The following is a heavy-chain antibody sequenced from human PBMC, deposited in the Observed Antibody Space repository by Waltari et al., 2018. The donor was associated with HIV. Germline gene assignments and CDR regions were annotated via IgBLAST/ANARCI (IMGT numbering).Heavy chain of an antibody. CDR2: INHSGST. D-gene: IGHD3-22*01. J-gene: IGHJ3*02. Sequence: QVQLQQWGAGLLKPSETLFLTCAVDGGSFSGYYWSWIRQPPGKGLEWIGEINHSGSTNYNPSLKSRVTISVDTSKNQFSLKLSSVTAADTAVYYCASAIVGDAFDIWGQGTMVTVSS. CDR3: ASAIVGDAFDI. CDR1: GGSFSGYY. V-gene: IGHV4-34*01.